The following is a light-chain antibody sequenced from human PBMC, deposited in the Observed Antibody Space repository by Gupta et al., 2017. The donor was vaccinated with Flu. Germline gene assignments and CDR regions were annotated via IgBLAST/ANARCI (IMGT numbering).Light chain of an antibody. J-gene: IGLJ2*01. CDR2: EVS. V-gene: IGLV2-14*01. CDR3: SSSTKNNTTLV. Sequence: QSALTQPASVSVSPGLSITISCTGTSDDIGGYNFVSWYQRHPGKGPKLMIYEVSNRPSGISDRFSGSKSGNAATLTIXKXQQEDEXDYYWSSSTKNNTTLVFGGGTKLTVL. CDR1: SDDIGGYNF.